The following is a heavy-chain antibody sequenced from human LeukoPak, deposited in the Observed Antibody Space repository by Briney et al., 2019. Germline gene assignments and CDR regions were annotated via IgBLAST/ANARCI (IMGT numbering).Heavy chain of an antibody. J-gene: IGHJ6*02. D-gene: IGHD6-6*01. V-gene: IGHV4-59*01. CDR3: ARDVRWYSSSLMDV. CDR2: IYYSGST. Sequence: SETLSLTCTVSGGSISSYYWSWIRQPPGKGLEWIGYIYYSGSTNYNPSLKSRVTISVDTSKNQFSLKLSSVTAADTAVYCCARDVRWYSSSLMDVWGQGTTVTVSS. CDR1: GGSISSYY.